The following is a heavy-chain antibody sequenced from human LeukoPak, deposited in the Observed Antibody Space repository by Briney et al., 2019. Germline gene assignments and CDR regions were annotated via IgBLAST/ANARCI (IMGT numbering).Heavy chain of an antibody. CDR1: GFTFSSYA. V-gene: IGHV3-23*01. CDR3: AKAAEPYYDILTGSDY. D-gene: IGHD3-9*01. Sequence: GGSLRLSCAASGFTFSSYAMSWVRQAPGKGLEWVSAISGSGGSTYYADSVKGRFPISRDNSKNTLYLQMNSLRAEDAVVYYCAKAAEPYYDILTGSDYWGQGTLVTVSS. CDR2: ISGSGGST. J-gene: IGHJ4*02.